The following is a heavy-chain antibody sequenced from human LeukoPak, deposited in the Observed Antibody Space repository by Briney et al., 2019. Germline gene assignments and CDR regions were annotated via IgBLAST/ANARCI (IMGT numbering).Heavy chain of an antibody. CDR3: ARDPGDNDAFDI. CDR1: GFTFSSYE. CDR2: ISSSGSTI. V-gene: IGHV3-48*03. D-gene: IGHD4-17*01. J-gene: IGHJ3*02. Sequence: AGGSLGLSCAASGFTFSSYEMNWVRQAPGKGLEWVSYISSSGSTIYYADSVKGRFTISRDNAKNSLYLQMNSLRAEDTAVYYCARDPGDNDAFDIWGQGTMVTVSS.